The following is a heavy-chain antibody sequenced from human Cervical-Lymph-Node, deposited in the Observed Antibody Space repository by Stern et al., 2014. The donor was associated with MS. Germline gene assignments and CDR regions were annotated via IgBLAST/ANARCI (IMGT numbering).Heavy chain of an antibody. V-gene: IGHV3-33*01. J-gene: IGHJ6*02. CDR3: ARPVWDYGMDV. Sequence: VQLVESGGGVVQPGRSLRLSCAASGFTFSSYGMHWVRQAPGKGLEWVAVIWYDGSNKYYADSVKGRFTISRDNSKNTLYLQMNSLRAEDTAVYYCARPVWDYGMDVWGQGTTVTVSS. CDR1: GFTFSSYG. CDR2: IWYDGSNK. D-gene: IGHD3-16*01.